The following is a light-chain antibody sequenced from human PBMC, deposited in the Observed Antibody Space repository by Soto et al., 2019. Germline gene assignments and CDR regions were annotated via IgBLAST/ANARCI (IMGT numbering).Light chain of an antibody. Sequence: VHMTHSPSTLSASVLYRVTISFLASQSINTWLSWYQHKPGKAPKLLISDASSLASGVPSRFSGSGSGTEFTLIISSLQPDDFATYYCQQYNSYSGTFGQGTKVDIK. J-gene: IGKJ1*01. CDR3: QQYNSYSGT. CDR2: DAS. V-gene: IGKV1-5*01. CDR1: QSINTW.